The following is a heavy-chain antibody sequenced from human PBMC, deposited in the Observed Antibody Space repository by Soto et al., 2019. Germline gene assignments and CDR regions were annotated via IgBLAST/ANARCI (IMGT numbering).Heavy chain of an antibody. J-gene: IGHJ4*02. Sequence: GGSLRLSCVASGFTFSNAWMSWVRQAPGKGLEWFGHIKSKTDGGTTDYAAPVKGRFTISRDDSKNTLYLQMNSLKTEDTAVYYCTTGIMGNWGQGTLVTSPQ. CDR2: IKSKTDGGTT. CDR1: GFTFSNAW. V-gene: IGHV3-15*01. D-gene: IGHD6-13*01. CDR3: TTGIMGN.